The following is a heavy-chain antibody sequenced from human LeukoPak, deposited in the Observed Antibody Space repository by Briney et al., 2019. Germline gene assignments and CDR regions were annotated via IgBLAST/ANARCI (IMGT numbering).Heavy chain of an antibody. V-gene: IGHV1-8*01. CDR3: ARGDEVYYYDSSGPDGYGGY. CDR1: GYTFTSYD. D-gene: IGHD3-22*01. CDR2: MNPNSGNT. Sequence: ASVKVSCKASGYTFTSYDINWVRQATGQGLEWMGWMNPNSGNTGYAQKFQGRVTMTRNTSISTAYMELSSLRSEDTAVYYCARGDEVYYYDSSGPDGYGGYWGQGTLVTVSS. J-gene: IGHJ4*02.